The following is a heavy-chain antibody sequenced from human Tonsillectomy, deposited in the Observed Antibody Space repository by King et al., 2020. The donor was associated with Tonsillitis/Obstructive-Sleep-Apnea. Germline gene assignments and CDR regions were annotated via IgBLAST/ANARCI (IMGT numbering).Heavy chain of an antibody. CDR1: GFTFSSYS. V-gene: IGHV3-48*02. CDR3: ARVGYYDFWSGYPFDH. J-gene: IGHJ4*02. Sequence: VQLVESGGGMVQPGGSLRLSCAASGFTFSSYSMNWVRQAPGKGLEWVSYISSSSSTIYYADSVKGRFTISRDNAENSLYLQMNSLRDEDTAVYYCARVGYYDFWSGYPFDHWGQGTLVTVSS. D-gene: IGHD3-3*01. CDR2: ISSSSSTI.